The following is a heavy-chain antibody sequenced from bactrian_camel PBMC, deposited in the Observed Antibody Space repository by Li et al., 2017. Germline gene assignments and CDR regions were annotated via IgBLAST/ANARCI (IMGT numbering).Heavy chain of an antibody. V-gene: IGHV3S53*01. J-gene: IGHJ4*01. Sequence: QVQLVESGGGLAQPGGSLRLSCAASGDTDKPYCMAWFRQTYENERERARVASIDVDGTTRYADPEKGRFTISKDNAKNTLYLQMNSLKPEDTGIYFCAAEGGGSPNCPWPRQNSGYWGQGTQVTVS. CDR2: IDVDGTT. D-gene: IGHD6*01. CDR3: AAEGGGSPNCPWPRQNSGY. CDR1: GDTDKPYC.